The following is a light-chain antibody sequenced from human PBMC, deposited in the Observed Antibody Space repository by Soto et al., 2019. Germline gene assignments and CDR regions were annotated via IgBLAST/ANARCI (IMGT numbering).Light chain of an antibody. CDR3: QQNNDWLWT. V-gene: IGKV3-15*01. CDR1: QSINAH. Sequence: EVVMTQSPATLSVSPGERVTLSCRASQSINAHLAWYQQKPGQAPRLLIHGASTRATGIPARFSGSGFGTEFILTIGSLQTEGCAVYYCQQNNDWLWTFGQETKVEIQ. CDR2: GAS. J-gene: IGKJ1*01.